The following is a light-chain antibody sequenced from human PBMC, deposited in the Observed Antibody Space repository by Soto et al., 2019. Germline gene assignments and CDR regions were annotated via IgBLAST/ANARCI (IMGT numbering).Light chain of an antibody. CDR3: QRRSNWPPYT. CDR2: DAS. Sequence: EIVLTQSPATLSLSPGERATLSCRASLSVSSYLAWYQQKPGQAPRLLIYDASNRATGIPARFSGSGSGTDVALTISSPEPEDFAVYYCQRRSNWPPYTFGQGTKLEIK. CDR1: LSVSSY. J-gene: IGKJ2*01. V-gene: IGKV3-11*01.